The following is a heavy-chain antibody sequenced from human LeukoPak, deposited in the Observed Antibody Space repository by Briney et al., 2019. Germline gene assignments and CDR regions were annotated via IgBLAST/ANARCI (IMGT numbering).Heavy chain of an antibody. CDR3: AKDTSIGKYCTNGVCSPFDY. D-gene: IGHD2-8*01. CDR1: GFTFSRYA. J-gene: IGHJ4*02. CDR2: ISDSGDYT. Sequence: GGALTLSCAGSGFTFSRYAMSSVRQAPGQGLEWVSAISDSGDYTSYADSVRGRFTISRDNSRNTLYLQMISLRPEDTAVYYCAKDTSIGKYCTNGVCSPFDYWGQGTLVTVSS. V-gene: IGHV3-23*01.